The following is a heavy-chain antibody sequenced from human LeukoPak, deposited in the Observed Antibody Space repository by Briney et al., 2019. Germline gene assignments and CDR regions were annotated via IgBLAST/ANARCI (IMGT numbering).Heavy chain of an antibody. CDR2: IIPIFGTA. D-gene: IGHD5-18*01. V-gene: IGHV1-69*05. J-gene: IGHJ4*02. Sequence: SVKVSRKASGGTFSSYAISWVRQAPGQGLEWMGGIIPIFGTANYAQKFQGRVTITRDTSASTAYMELSSLRSEDTAVYYCASTTAMVTIFDYWGQGTLVTVSS. CDR3: ASTTAMVTIFDY. CDR1: GGTFSSYA.